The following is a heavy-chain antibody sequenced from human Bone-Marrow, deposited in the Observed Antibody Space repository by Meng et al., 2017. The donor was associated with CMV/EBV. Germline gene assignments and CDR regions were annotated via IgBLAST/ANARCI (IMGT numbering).Heavy chain of an antibody. CDR3: ARSWGLNWFDP. V-gene: IGHV3-74*01. Sequence: GESLKISCAASGFTFSSYWMHWVRQAPGKGLVWVSRINSDGSSTSYADSVKGRSTISRDNAKNTLYLQMNSLRAEDTAVYYCARSWGLNWFDPWGQGTLVTVSS. J-gene: IGHJ5*02. CDR2: INSDGSST. D-gene: IGHD7-27*01. CDR1: GFTFSSYW.